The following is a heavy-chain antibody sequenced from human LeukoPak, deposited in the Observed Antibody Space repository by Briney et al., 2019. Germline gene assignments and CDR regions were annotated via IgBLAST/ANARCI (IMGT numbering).Heavy chain of an antibody. J-gene: IGHJ4*02. D-gene: IGHD2-15*01. V-gene: IGHV4-30-4*08. CDR3: ARGYCSGGSCYPFDY. CDR2: IYYSGST. CDR1: GGSISSGDYY. Sequence: SETLSLTCTVSGGSISSGDYYWSWIRQPLGKGLEWIGYIYYSGSTYYNPSLKSRVTISVDTSKNQFSLKLSSVTAADTAVYYCARGYCSGGSCYPFDYWGQGTLVTVSS.